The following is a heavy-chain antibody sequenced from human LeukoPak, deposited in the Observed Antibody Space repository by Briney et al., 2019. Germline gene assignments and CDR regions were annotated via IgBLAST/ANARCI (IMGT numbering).Heavy chain of an antibody. D-gene: IGHD1-1*01. CDR3: ARNNWNSRTQRWFYFDN. CDR1: GFTFGTHG. V-gene: IGHV3-33*01. CDR2: IWHDGSNE. J-gene: IGHJ4*02. Sequence: GGSLRLSCAASGFTFGTHGMHWVRQAPGKGLEWVAIIWHDGSNEYYEDSVKGRFTISRDNSRNTVYLQMDSLRAEDTAVYYCARNNWNSRTQRWFYFDNWGEGTLVTVSS.